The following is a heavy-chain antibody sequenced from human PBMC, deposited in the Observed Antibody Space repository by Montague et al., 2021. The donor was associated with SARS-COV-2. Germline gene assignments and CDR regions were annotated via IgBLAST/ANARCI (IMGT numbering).Heavy chain of an antibody. V-gene: IGHV3-30-3*01. CDR2: ISYDGSNK. J-gene: IGHJ4*02. D-gene: IGHD3-10*01. CDR3: ARDEVTMVRGVTSFDY. CDR1: GFTSSSYA. Sequence: SLRLSCAASGFTSSSYAMHWVRQAPGKGLEWVAVISYDGSNKYYADSVKGRFTISRDNSKNTLYLQMNSLRAEDTAVYYCARDEVTMVRGVTSFDYWGQGTLVTVSS.